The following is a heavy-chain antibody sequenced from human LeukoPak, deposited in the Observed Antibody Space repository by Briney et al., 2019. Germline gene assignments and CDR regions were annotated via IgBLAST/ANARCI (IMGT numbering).Heavy chain of an antibody. V-gene: IGHV1-2*02. CDR1: GYTFTGYY. J-gene: IGHJ6*03. D-gene: IGHD3-9*01. CDR3: ARGPVYYDILTGYPRPPYYMDV. Sequence: ASVKVSCKASGYTFTGYYMHWVRQAPGQGLEWMGWINPNSGGTNYAQKFQGRVTMTRDTSISTAYMELSSLRSEDTAVYYCARGPVYYDILTGYPRPPYYMDVWGKGTTVTISS. CDR2: INPNSGGT.